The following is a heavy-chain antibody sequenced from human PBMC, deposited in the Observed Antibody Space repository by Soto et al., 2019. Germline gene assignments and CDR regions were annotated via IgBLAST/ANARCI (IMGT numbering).Heavy chain of an antibody. CDR1: VGSFSGYD. D-gene: IGHD3-3*01. Sequence: PSETLSFTCAVYVGSFSGYDWSWIRQPPGKGLEWIWEINHSGSANYDPSLKSRVTISVDTSKHQFSLKLSSVTAADTAVYYCARGGRPSRITIFRVVTEFPPYYYYYGMDVWGPGTPVTLSS. J-gene: IGHJ6*01. CDR2: INHSGSA. CDR3: ARGGRPSRITIFRVVTEFPPYYYYYGMDV. V-gene: IGHV4-34*01.